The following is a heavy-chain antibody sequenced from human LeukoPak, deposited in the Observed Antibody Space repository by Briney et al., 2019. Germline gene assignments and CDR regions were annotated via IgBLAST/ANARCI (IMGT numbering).Heavy chain of an antibody. D-gene: IGHD1-26*01. V-gene: IGHV4-34*01. CDR3: ARHVRRRGSYPRNGINWFDP. J-gene: IGHJ5*02. Sequence: ASETLSLTCAVSGGSISSGGYSWSWIRQPPGKGLEWIGEINHSGSTNYNPSLKSRVTISVDTSKNQFSLKLSSVTAADTAVYYCARHVRRRGSYPRNGINWFDPWGQGTLVTVSS. CDR2: INHSGST. CDR1: GGSISSGGYS.